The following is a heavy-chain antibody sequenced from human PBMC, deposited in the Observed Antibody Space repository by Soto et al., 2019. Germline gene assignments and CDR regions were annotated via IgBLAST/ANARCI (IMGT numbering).Heavy chain of an antibody. D-gene: IGHD3-16*01. V-gene: IGHV1-8*01. Sequence: QAHLEQSGAELKRPGASVKVACKASGYTFSDFDINWLRQASGQGPAWMGWMNAKSGDTFFAQRLQGKFNMTWDTSLSTAYMEVGSLTSDDTAIYYCARGNPFNYAGFDVWGQGTTVAVSS. CDR1: GYTFSDFD. CDR2: MNAKSGDT. J-gene: IGHJ6*02. CDR3: ARGNPFNYAGFDV.